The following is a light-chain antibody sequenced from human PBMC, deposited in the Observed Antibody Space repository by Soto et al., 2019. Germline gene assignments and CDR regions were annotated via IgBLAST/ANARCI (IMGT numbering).Light chain of an antibody. CDR2: GNI. CDR3: QSYDTSLSASV. V-gene: IGLV1-40*01. CDR1: SSNIGADSD. J-gene: IGLJ2*01. Sequence: QPVLTQPPSVSGAPGQGVTISCAGSSSNIGADSDVHWYQLLPGAAPKLLIYGNIHRPSGVPDRFSGSKFGTSASLAIAGLQAEDEADYYCQSYDTSLSASVFGGGTQLTVL.